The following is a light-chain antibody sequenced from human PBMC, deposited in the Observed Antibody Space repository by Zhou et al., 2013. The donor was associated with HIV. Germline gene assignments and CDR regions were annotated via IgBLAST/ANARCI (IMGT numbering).Light chain of an antibody. CDR1: QSLTTY. V-gene: IGKV1-39*01. CDR3: QQSYIPPIT. Sequence: DIRLTQSPSSLSASIGDRVSITCRSSQSLTTYLNWYQQKPGKAPNLLIYGASNLQRGVPSRFSGSGSGTEFILTISSLQPEDFATYYCQQSYIPPITFGQGTRLEIK. CDR2: GAS. J-gene: IGKJ5*01.